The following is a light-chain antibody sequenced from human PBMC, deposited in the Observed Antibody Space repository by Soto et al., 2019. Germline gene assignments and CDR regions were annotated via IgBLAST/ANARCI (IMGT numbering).Light chain of an antibody. CDR2: GAS. V-gene: IGKV3-15*01. Sequence: DMVMKRSQATLCVSPEDRATLSWRASQSVTSNLAWYQQKPGQAPRLLIYGASSRANVIPARFSGSGSGTDFTLTISCLQSEDFALYSCQQYDNRVIFGGGTKVDSK. CDR3: QQYDNRVI. CDR1: QSVTSN. J-gene: IGKJ4*01.